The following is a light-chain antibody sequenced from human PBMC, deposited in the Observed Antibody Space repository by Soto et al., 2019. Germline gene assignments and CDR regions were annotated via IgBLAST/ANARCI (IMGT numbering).Light chain of an antibody. V-gene: IGLV2-14*03. Sequence: QSALTQPASVSGSPGQSIAISCTGTSSDIGAYVHVSWYQQHPGKAPKLMIYDVNNRPSGVSDRFSGSKSGNTASLTISGLQAEDEADYYCTSYTTSATYVFGAGTKLTVL. CDR2: DVN. CDR3: TSYTTSATYV. CDR1: SSDIGAYVH. J-gene: IGLJ1*01.